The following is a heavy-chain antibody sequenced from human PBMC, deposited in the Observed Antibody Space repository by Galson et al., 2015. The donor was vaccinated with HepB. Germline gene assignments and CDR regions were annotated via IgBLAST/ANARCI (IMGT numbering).Heavy chain of an antibody. V-gene: IGHV3-21*01. J-gene: IGHJ4*02. Sequence: SLRLSCAASGFIFSNYAMSWVRQAPGKGLEWVSSISSSSTYISYADSVKGRLTISRDNAKNSLYLQMNSLRAEDTAVYYCARDLGSELIVIQLSEDYWGQGTLVTVSS. CDR2: ISSSSTYI. D-gene: IGHD5-18*01. CDR3: ARDLGSELIVIQLSEDY. CDR1: GFIFSNYA.